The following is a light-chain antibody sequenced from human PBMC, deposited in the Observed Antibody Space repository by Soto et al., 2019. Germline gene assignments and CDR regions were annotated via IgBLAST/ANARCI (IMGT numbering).Light chain of an antibody. CDR2: DTF. CDR3: QQYATSPT. J-gene: IGKJ1*01. V-gene: IGKV3-20*01. CDR1: QTISTTY. Sequence: EIVLTQSPGTLSLSPGERATLSCRVSQTISTTYIAWYQQKPGLAPSLLIYDTFSRATGIPDRFSGSGSGADFTLTISRLEPEDFAVYYCQQYATSPTFGQGTKVEI.